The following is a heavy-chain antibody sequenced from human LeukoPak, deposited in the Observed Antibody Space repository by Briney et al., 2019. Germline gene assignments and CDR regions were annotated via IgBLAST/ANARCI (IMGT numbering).Heavy chain of an antibody. D-gene: IGHD3-10*01. Sequence: PGGSLRLSCAASGFTVSSNYMSWVRQAPGKGLEWVSVIYSGGSTYYADSVKGRFTISRDNSKNTLYLQMNSLRAEDTAVYYCARDLSYYDSGSQSGWGQGTLVTVSS. CDR3: ARDLSYYDSGSQSG. V-gene: IGHV3-66*01. J-gene: IGHJ4*02. CDR2: IYSGGST. CDR1: GFTVSSNY.